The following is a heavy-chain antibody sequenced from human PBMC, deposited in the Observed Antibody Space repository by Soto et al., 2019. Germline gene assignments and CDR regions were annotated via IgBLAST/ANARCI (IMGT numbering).Heavy chain of an antibody. CDR1: GFTFSSYG. D-gene: IGHD1-26*01. CDR2: ISYEGSAK. Sequence: QVQLVESGGGVVQPGRSLRLSCAASGFTFSSYGMHCVREVPGKGLEWVALISYEGSAKYYADSVKGRFTISRDNSKNTLYLQMDSLRAEDTAIYYCAKDHLWYSGSYLFDSWGQGALVTVSS. V-gene: IGHV3-30*18. J-gene: IGHJ4*02. CDR3: AKDHLWYSGSYLFDS.